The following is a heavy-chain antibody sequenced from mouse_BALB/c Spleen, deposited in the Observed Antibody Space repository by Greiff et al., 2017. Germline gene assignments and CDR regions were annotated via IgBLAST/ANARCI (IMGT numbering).Heavy chain of an antibody. CDR3: ARGDDYDWFAY. Sequence: QVQLQQPGAELVKPGASVKLSCKASGYTFTSYWMHWMKQRPGQGLEWIGEIDPSDSYTNYNQKFKGKATLTVDKSSSTAYMQLSSLTSEDSAVYYCARGDDYDWFAYWGQGTLVTVSA. V-gene: IGHV1-69*02. CDR1: GYTFTSYW. J-gene: IGHJ3*01. D-gene: IGHD2-4*01. CDR2: IDPSDSYT.